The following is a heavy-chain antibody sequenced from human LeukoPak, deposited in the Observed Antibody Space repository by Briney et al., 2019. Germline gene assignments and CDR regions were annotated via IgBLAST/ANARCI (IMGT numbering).Heavy chain of an antibody. Sequence: SETLSLTCTVSGGSISSYYWSWIRQPAGKAPEWIGRIYSSGIINYNPSLKSRVTMSLDNSKNQLSLKLSYVTAADTAVYYCARDTGKSGYPDYWGQGTLATVSS. J-gene: IGHJ4*02. CDR1: GGSISSYY. CDR2: IYSSGII. CDR3: ARDTGKSGYPDY. D-gene: IGHD3-3*01. V-gene: IGHV4-4*07.